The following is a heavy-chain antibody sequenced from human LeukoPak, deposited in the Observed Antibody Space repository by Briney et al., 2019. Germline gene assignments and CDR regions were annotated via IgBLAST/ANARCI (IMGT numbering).Heavy chain of an antibody. J-gene: IGHJ6*02. Sequence: GGSLRLSCAASGFTFSSYAMHWVRQAPGKGLEWVSGISWNSGSIGYADSVKGRFTISRDNAKNSLYLQMNSLRAEDTALYYCAKDVANGDYYYYGMDVWGQGTTVTVSS. CDR3: AKDVANGDYYYYGMDV. CDR2: ISWNSGSI. D-gene: IGHD4-17*01. CDR1: GFTFSSYA. V-gene: IGHV3-9*01.